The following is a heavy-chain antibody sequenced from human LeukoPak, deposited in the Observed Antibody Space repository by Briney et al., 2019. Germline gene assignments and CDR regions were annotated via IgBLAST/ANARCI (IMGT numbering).Heavy chain of an antibody. V-gene: IGHV6-1*01. Sequence: PWQTLSLTCAISGXSVSSNSAAWCWIPQSPSRGLESLIRTYYRSGWYNDYAVCVQSRITINTDNAQNQDLLHLTSVTSTDTAVYYCARDQGALNSWGQGTLVTASS. CDR2: TYYRSGWYN. D-gene: IGHD3-16*01. J-gene: IGHJ4*02. CDR3: ARDQGALNS. CDR1: GXSVSSNSAA.